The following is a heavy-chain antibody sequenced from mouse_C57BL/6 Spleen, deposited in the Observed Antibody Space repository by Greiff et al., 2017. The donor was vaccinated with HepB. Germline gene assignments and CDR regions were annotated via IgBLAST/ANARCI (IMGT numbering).Heavy chain of an antibody. Sequence: QVQLKESGAELARPGASVKLSCKASGYTFTSYGISWVKQSTGQGLEWIGEIYPRSGNTYYNEKFKGKATLTADKSSSTAYMELRSLTSEDSAVYFCARPPNLDYAMDYWGQGTSVTVSS. CDR2: IYPRSGNT. V-gene: IGHV1-81*01. CDR3: ARPPNLDYAMDY. J-gene: IGHJ4*01. D-gene: IGHD4-1*01. CDR1: GYTFTSYG.